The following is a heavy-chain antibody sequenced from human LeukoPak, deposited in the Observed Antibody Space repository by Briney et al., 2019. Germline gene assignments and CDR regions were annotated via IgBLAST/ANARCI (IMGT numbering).Heavy chain of an antibody. CDR3: ARAREWGYGSGSYYNDY. D-gene: IGHD3-10*01. CDR2: IYTSGST. Sequence: SETLSLTCTVSGGSISSGSYSWSWIRQPAGKGLEWIGRIYTSGSTNYNPSLKSRVTISVDTSKNQFSLKLSSVTAADTAVYYCARAREWGYGSGSYYNDYWGQGTLVTVSS. J-gene: IGHJ4*02. CDR1: GGSISSGSYS. V-gene: IGHV4-61*02.